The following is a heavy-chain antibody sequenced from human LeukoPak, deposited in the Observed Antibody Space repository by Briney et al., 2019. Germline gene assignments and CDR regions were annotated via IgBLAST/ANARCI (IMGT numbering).Heavy chain of an antibody. Sequence: PSETLSLTCTVSGGSISSYYWSWIRQPPGKGLEWIGYIYYSGSTNYNPSLKSRVTISVDTSKNQFSLKLSSVTAADTAVYYCARARYSSGWADFDYWGQGTLVTVSS. CDR3: ARARYSSGWADFDY. V-gene: IGHV4-59*01. CDR1: GGSISSYY. CDR2: IYYSGST. J-gene: IGHJ4*02. D-gene: IGHD6-19*01.